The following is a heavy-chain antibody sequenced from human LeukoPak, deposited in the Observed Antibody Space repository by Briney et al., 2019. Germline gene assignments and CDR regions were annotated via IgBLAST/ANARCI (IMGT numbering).Heavy chain of an antibody. D-gene: IGHD2-2*01. CDR2: VHHRRGV. V-gene: IGHV4-4*02. Sequence: SGTLSLTCGVSGGSTSSSNWWTWVRQSAGKGLEWIGEVHHRRGVNYNPSLKSRVTISVDTSKNQFSLKLSSVTAADTAVYYCARVGLEGYCSSTNCPDWFDPWGQGTLVTVSS. CDR3: ARVGLEGYCSSTNCPDWFDP. J-gene: IGHJ5*02. CDR1: GGSTSSSNW.